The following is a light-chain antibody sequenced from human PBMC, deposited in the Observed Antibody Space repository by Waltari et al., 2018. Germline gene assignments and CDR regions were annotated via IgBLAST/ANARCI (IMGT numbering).Light chain of an antibody. CDR3: QQYYSIPLT. J-gene: IGKJ4*01. V-gene: IGKV4-1*01. CDR2: WAS. CDR1: QSVLYSSNNKNY. Sequence: DIVMTQSADSLAVSLGERAPINCKSSQSVLYSSNNKNYLAWYQQKPGQPPKLLIYWASTRESGVPDRFTGSGSGTDFTLTISSLQAEDVAVYYCQQYYSIPLTFGGGTTVEIK.